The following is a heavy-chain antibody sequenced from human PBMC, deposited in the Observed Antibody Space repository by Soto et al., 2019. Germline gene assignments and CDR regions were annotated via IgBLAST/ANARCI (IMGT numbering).Heavy chain of an antibody. V-gene: IGHV3-23*01. CDR1: GFTFSGYA. CDR2: ISGSGGST. Sequence: GGSLRLSCAASGFTFSGYAMSWVRQDPGKGLEWVSAISGSGGSTYYADSVKGRFTISRDNSKNTLYLQMNSLRAEDTAVYYCAKPLADVLRYFDLVPASWGQGTLVTVSS. CDR3: AKPLADVLRYFDLVPAS. J-gene: IGHJ4*02. D-gene: IGHD3-9*01.